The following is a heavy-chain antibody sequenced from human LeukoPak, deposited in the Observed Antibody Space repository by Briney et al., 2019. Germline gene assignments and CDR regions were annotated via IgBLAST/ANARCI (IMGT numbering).Heavy chain of an antibody. V-gene: IGHV3-23*01. Sequence: GGSLRLSCVASGFTFNNYAMNWVRQAPGKGLEGVSGISGSGATTYYADSVKGRFTIYRDNSKTTLYLQMHSLTAEDTAVYYCAKDTGYDILTGVDYWGQGTLVTVSS. D-gene: IGHD3-9*01. CDR2: ISGSGATT. J-gene: IGHJ4*02. CDR3: AKDTGYDILTGVDY. CDR1: GFTFNNYA.